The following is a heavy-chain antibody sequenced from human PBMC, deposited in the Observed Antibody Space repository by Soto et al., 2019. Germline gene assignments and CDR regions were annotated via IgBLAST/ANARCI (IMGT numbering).Heavy chain of an antibody. V-gene: IGHV3-64*01. Sequence: EVQLVESGGGLVQPGGSLRLSCAASGFTFSSYAMHWVRQAPGKGLEYVSAISSNGGSTYYANSVKGRFTISRDNSKNTLYLQMGSLRAEDMAVYYCARDYYYGGAVDYWGQGTLVTVSS. CDR1: GFTFSSYA. CDR2: ISSNGGST. J-gene: IGHJ4*02. D-gene: IGHD3-10*01. CDR3: ARDYYYGGAVDY.